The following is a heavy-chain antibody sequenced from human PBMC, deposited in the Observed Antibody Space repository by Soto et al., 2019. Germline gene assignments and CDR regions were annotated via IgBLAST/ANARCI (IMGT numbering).Heavy chain of an antibody. D-gene: IGHD2-2*01. CDR2: IIPIFGTA. V-gene: IGHV1-69*13. Sequence: SVKVSCKASGGTFSSYAISWVRQAPGQGLEWMGGIIPIFGTANYAQKFQGRVTITADESTSTAYMELSSLRSEDTAVYYCARLRIYCSSNSCYYYYYGMDVWGQGTTVTVSS. CDR1: GGTFSSYA. CDR3: ARLRIYCSSNSCYYYYYGMDV. J-gene: IGHJ6*02.